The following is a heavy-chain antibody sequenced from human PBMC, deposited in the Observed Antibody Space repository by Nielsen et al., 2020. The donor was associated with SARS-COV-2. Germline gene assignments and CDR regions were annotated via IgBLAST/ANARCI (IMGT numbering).Heavy chain of an antibody. CDR1: GFRFSDFA. Sequence: GESLKISCAASGFRFSDFAMNWVRQAPGKGLEWVSSITSSGSHSYYADSVKGRFTISRDNAKNSLFLQMNSLRAEDTATYYCAREFGAGAFGFWGQGTQVTVSS. J-gene: IGHJ4*02. CDR3: AREFGAGAFGF. D-gene: IGHD3-16*01. CDR2: ITSSGSHS. V-gene: IGHV3-21*01.